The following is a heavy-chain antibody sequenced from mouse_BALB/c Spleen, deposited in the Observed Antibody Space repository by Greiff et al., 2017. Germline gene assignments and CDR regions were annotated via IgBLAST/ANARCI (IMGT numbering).Heavy chain of an antibody. J-gene: IGHJ4*01. V-gene: IGHV5-17*02. CDR1: GFTFSSFG. CDR2: ISSGSSTI. CDR3: ARSDYYEDYYAMDY. Sequence: EVHLVESGGGLVQPGGSRKLSCAASGFTFSSFGMHWVRQAPEKGLEWVAYISSGSSTIYYADTVKGRFTIARDNPKNTLFLQMTSLRSEDTAMYYCARSDYYEDYYAMDYWGQGTSVTVSS. D-gene: IGHD1-1*01.